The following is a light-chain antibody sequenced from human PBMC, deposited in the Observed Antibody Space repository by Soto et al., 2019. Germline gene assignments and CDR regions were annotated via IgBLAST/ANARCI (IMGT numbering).Light chain of an antibody. V-gene: IGKV1-5*03. CDR1: QSIDSC. CDR2: KAS. J-gene: IGKJ1*01. Sequence: DIRMTQSPSTLSASVGDRVTITCRASQSIDSCLAWYQQKPGKAPNLLIYKASSLESGVPSRFSGSGSGIEFTLTISSLQTDDSATYYCQQFHRYPVTFGQGTKVDIK. CDR3: QQFHRYPVT.